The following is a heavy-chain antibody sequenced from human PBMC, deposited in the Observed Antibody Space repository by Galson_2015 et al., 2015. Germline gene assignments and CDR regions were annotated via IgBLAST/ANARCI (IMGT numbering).Heavy chain of an antibody. J-gene: IGHJ4*02. D-gene: IGHD2-21*02. CDR2: IFPDGSKR. Sequence: SLRLSCAASGFTFSSFGMHWVRQAPGKGLEWVASIFPDGSKRYYADSVKGRFTISRDNSQNSLSLHMNSLRPDDTARYCCAKTVVTAIRGADYFDSWGQGSLVSVSS. V-gene: IGHV3-30*18. CDR1: GFTFSSFG. CDR3: AKTVVTAIRGADYFDS.